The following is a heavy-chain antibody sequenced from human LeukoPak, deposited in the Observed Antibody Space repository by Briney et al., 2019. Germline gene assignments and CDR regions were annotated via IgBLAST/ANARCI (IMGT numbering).Heavy chain of an antibody. CDR3: ALQAAWSSIVGPMCDS. V-gene: IGHV3-23*01. Sequence: PGGSLRLSCAASGFTFSSYGMSWVRQAPGKGLEWVSAISGSGGSTYYADSVRGRFTISRDTSKNTLYLQMNYRRVEDTAIYYCALQAAWSSIVGPMCDSWGQGALVTVSS. J-gene: IGHJ4*02. CDR1: GFTFSSYG. CDR2: ISGSGGST. D-gene: IGHD1-26*01.